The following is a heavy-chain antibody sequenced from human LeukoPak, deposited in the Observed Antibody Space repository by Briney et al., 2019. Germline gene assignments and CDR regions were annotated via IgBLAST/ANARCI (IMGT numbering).Heavy chain of an antibody. V-gene: IGHV5-51*01. J-gene: IGHJ4*02. D-gene: IGHD3-22*01. CDR3: ARAGGWGYDTSRYFYY. CDR2: TYPGDSDT. Sequence: GESLKISCKGSGYSFTNYWIGWVRQMPGKGLEWMGITYPGDSDTRYSPSFQGQVTISADKSISTAYLQWSSLKVSDTAIYYCARAGGWGYDTSRYFYYWGQGTRVTVSS. CDR1: GYSFTNYW.